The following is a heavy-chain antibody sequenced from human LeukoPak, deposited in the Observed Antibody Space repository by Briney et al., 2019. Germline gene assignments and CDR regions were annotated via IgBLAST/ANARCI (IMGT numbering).Heavy chain of an antibody. J-gene: IGHJ5*02. D-gene: IGHD2-8*01. Sequence: SETLSLTCTVSGDPISTHRYYWGWIRQPPRKGLEWIGSFYYSGSTYYHPSLKNRVAISMDTSKNQFFLRLSSVTAADTAVYFCARFNGVGSRFDPWGQGTLVTVSS. CDR2: FYYSGST. CDR1: GDPISTHRYY. CDR3: ARFNGVGSRFDP. V-gene: IGHV4-39*01.